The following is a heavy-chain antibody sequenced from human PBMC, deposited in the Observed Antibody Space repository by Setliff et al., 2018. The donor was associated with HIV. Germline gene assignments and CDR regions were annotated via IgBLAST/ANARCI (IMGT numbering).Heavy chain of an antibody. D-gene: IGHD6-19*01. CDR2: IYTNGST. J-gene: IGHJ4*02. CDR3: ASGREAVAGALHFDY. V-gene: IGHV4-4*08. Sequence: PSETLSLTCTVSGGSISSYFWSWIRQPPGKGLEWIGYIYTNGSTNYNPSLKSRVTISVDTSKNQFSLKLNSVTAADTAVYYWASGREAVAGALHFDYWGQGPLVTVSS. CDR1: GGSISSYF.